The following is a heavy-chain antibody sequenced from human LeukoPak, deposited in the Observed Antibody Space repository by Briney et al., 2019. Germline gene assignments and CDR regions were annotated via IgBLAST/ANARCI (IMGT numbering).Heavy chain of an antibody. CDR1: VYTFTGYY. CDR3: ARVGAFYGMDV. V-gene: IGHV1-2*02. Sequence: GSPVKVSCKASVYTFTGYYMHWVRQAPGQGREWMGWINPNSGGTNYAQKFQGRVTMTRDTSISTAYMELSRLRSDDTAVYYCARVGAFYGMDVWGQGTTVTVSS. J-gene: IGHJ6*02. CDR2: INPNSGGT.